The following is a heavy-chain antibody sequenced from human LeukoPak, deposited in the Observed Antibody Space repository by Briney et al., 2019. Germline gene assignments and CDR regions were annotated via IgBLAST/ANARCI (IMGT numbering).Heavy chain of an antibody. CDR2: ISGSGGST. D-gene: IGHD3/OR15-3a*01. J-gene: IGHJ4*02. Sequence: GGSLRLSCAASGFTFSSYAMSWVRQAPGKGLEWVSAISGSGGSTYYADSVKGRFTISRDNSKNTLYLQMNSLRAEDTAIYLCAKNFGPGKAFYDHWGQGTLVTVSS. CDR1: GFTFSSYA. V-gene: IGHV3-23*01. CDR3: AKNFGPGKAFYDH.